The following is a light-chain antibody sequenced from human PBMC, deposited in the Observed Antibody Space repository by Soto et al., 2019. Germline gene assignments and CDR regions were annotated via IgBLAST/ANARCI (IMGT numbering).Light chain of an antibody. CDR2: GAS. J-gene: IGKJ2*01. Sequence: EIVMTQSPGTLSVSTEEGATLSCRASQSVDRNLAWYQQKPGQAPRLLIYGASTRPTGIPDRFSGSGSGTDFTLTISRLEPEDFAVYYCQHYGTSLYTFGQGTKLEIK. CDR3: QHYGTSLYT. V-gene: IGKV3-20*01. CDR1: QSVDRN.